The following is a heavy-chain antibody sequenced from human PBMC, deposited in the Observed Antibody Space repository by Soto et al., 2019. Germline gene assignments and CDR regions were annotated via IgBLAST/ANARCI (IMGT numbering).Heavy chain of an antibody. CDR2: INPNSGGT. Sequence: QVQLVQSGAEVKKPGASVKGSCKASGYTFTGYYMHWVRQAPGQGLEWMGWINPNSGGTNYAQKFQGWVTVTRDTSISTAYMELSRLRSDDTAVYYCARDARGDEAPMDYWGQGTLVTVSS. V-gene: IGHV1-2*04. J-gene: IGHJ4*02. CDR1: GYTFTGYY. CDR3: ARDARGDEAPMDY. D-gene: IGHD3-10*01.